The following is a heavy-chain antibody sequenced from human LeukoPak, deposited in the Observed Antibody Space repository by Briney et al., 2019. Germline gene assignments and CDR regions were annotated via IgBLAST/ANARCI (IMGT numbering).Heavy chain of an antibody. J-gene: IGHJ5*02. D-gene: IGHD3-3*01. CDR2: IIPIFGTA. Sequence: GASVKVSCKASGGTFSSYAISWVRQAPGQGLEWMGGIIPIFGTANYAQKFQGRVTITADKSTSTAYMELSSLRSEDTAVYYCARDLTSGSYDFWSGYNWFDPWGQGTLVTVSS. V-gene: IGHV1-69*06. CDR3: ARDLTSGSYDFWSGYNWFDP. CDR1: GGTFSSYA.